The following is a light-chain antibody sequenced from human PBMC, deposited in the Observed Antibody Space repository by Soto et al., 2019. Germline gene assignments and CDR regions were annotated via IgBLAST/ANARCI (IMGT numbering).Light chain of an antibody. CDR1: QSVSNN. CDR3: QQRQYWPPIT. CDR2: DAS. V-gene: IGKV3-11*01. J-gene: IGKJ5*01. Sequence: EIVMTQSPATLSVSPGERATLSCRASQSVSNNFAWYQQKPGQAPRLLIYDASNRAAGIPARFSGSGSGTDFTLTISSLEPEDFAIYYCQQRQYWPPITFGQGTRLEIK.